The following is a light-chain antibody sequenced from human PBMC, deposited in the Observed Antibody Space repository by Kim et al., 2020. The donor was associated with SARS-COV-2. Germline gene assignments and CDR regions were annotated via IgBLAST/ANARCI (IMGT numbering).Light chain of an antibody. Sequence: DIQMTQSPSSLSASVGDRVTITCRASESVGTYLNWYQQKPGKAPNLLIYSASYLQSGVPSRFSGGGSGTEFTLTISSLQPEDYATYFCQQTYSSLTVTFGQGTRLEI. J-gene: IGKJ5*01. CDR1: ESVGTY. V-gene: IGKV1-39*01. CDR3: QQTYSSLTVT. CDR2: SAS.